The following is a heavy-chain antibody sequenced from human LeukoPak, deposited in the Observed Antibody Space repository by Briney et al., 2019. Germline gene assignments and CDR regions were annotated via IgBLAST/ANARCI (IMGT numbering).Heavy chain of an antibody. CDR1: GFTFSSYW. CDR2: INSDGSGT. V-gene: IGHV3-74*01. J-gene: IGHJ4*02. CDR3: ARETDSSGYYIDY. Sequence: GSLRLSCAASGFTFSSYWMHWVRQVPGKGLVWVSRINSDGSGTTYADSVKGRFTISRDNPKNTPYLQMNSLRAEDTAVYYCARETDSSGYYIDYWGQGTLVTVSS. D-gene: IGHD3-22*01.